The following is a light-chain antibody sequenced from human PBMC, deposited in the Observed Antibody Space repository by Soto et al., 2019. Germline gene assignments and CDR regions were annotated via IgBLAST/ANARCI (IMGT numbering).Light chain of an antibody. Sequence: EIVLTQSPGTLSVSPGERATLSCRASQSVSSKLAWYQQKPGQAPRLLFYGASTGATGIPARFSGSGSETDFTLSISSLQSEDFAVYYCQQYNNWPGTFGQGTKVEI. CDR1: QSVSSK. CDR3: QQYNNWPGT. V-gene: IGKV3-15*01. CDR2: GAS. J-gene: IGKJ1*01.